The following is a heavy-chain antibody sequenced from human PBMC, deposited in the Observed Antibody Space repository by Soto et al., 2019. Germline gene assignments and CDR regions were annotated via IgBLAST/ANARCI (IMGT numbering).Heavy chain of an antibody. CDR3: ASGDLDYYDSSGYYQKYFDY. Sequence: SVKVSCKASGGTFSSYAISWVRQAPGQGLEWMGGIIPIFGTANYAQKFQGRVAITADESTSTAYMELSSLRSEDTAVYYCASGDLDYYDSSGYYQKYFDYWGQGTLVTVSS. V-gene: IGHV1-69*13. CDR2: IIPIFGTA. CDR1: GGTFSSYA. D-gene: IGHD3-22*01. J-gene: IGHJ4*02.